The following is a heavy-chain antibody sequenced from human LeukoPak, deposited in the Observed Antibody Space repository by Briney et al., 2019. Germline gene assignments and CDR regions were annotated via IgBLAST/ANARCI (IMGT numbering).Heavy chain of an antibody. CDR1: GFTFSNAW. J-gene: IGHJ4*02. CDR2: IKSKTDGGTT. V-gene: IGHV3-15*01. D-gene: IGHD3-10*01. CDR3: TTEAMVLVAFDY. Sequence: GGSLRLSCAASGFTFSNAWMSWVRQAPGKGLEWVGRIKSKTDGGTTDYAAPVKGRFTISRDDSKNTLYLQMNSLKTEDTAVYYCTTEAMVLVAFDYWGQGTLVTVSS.